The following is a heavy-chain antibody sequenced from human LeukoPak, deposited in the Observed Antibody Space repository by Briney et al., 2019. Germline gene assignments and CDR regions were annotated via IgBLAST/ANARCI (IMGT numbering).Heavy chain of an antibody. Sequence: GGSLRLSCAASGFTFNNYVMSWVRQAPGEGLEWVSSISGSGSGTFYADSVKGRFTISRDNSKNTLYLQINSLRAEDTALYYCAKGDKEMTTVTRNWFDPWGQGTLVTVSS. CDR3: AKGDKEMTTVTRNWFDP. V-gene: IGHV3-23*01. D-gene: IGHD4-17*01. J-gene: IGHJ5*02. CDR1: GFTFNNYV. CDR2: ISGSGSGT.